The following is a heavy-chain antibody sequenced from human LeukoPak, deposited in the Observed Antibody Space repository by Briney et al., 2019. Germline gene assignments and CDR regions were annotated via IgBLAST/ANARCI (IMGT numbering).Heavy chain of an antibody. Sequence: SETLSLTCAVYGGSFSGYYWSWIRQPPGKGLEWIGYIYYSGSTNYNPSLKSRVTISVDTSKNQFSLKLSSVTAADTAVYYCARMRGTAYYFDYWGQGTLVTVSS. CDR1: GGSFSGYY. J-gene: IGHJ4*02. CDR2: IYYSGST. CDR3: ARMRGTAYYFDY. V-gene: IGHV4-59*01. D-gene: IGHD5-12*01.